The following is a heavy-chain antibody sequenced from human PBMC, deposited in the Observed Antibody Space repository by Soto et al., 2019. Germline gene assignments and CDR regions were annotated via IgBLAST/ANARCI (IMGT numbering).Heavy chain of an antibody. J-gene: IGHJ4*02. CDR1: GFTFSSYG. D-gene: IGHD6-19*01. V-gene: IGHV3-33*01. Sequence: QVQLVESGGGVVQPGRSLRLSCAASGFTFSSYGMHWVRQAPGKGLAWVAVIWYDGSNKYYADSVKGRFTISRDNSKNTLYLQMNSLRAEDTAVYYCASSSGWYGYFDYWGQGTLVTVSS. CDR2: IWYDGSNK. CDR3: ASSSGWYGYFDY.